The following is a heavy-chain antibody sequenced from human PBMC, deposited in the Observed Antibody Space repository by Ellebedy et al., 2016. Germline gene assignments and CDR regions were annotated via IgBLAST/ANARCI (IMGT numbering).Heavy chain of an antibody. Sequence: GESLKISXAASGFTFSSYSMNWVRQAPGKGLEWVSYISSSSSTIYYADSVKGRVTISRDNAKNSLYLQMNSLRAEDTAVYYCARVRGQTRFDPWGQGTLVTVSS. J-gene: IGHJ5*02. CDR2: ISSSSSTI. CDR3: ARVRGQTRFDP. CDR1: GFTFSSYS. V-gene: IGHV3-48*04. D-gene: IGHD2-15*01.